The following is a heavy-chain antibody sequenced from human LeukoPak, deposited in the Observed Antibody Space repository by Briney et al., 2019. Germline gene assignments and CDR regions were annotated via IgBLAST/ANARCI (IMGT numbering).Heavy chain of an antibody. Sequence: PSETLSLTCTVSGGSISTYYWGFIRQPAGKGLEWIGRIYSSGSTNYNPSLMGRVTMSVDTSKNQFSLKLSSVTAADTAVYYCAREIYYYDSSGMGYYHNYYMDVWGKGTTVTVSS. CDR1: GGSISTYY. J-gene: IGHJ6*03. CDR3: AREIYYYDSSGMGYYHNYYMDV. D-gene: IGHD3-22*01. V-gene: IGHV4-4*07. CDR2: IYSSGST.